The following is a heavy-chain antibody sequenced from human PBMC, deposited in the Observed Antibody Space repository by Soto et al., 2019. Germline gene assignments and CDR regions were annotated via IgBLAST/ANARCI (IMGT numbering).Heavy chain of an antibody. Sequence: SETLSLTCAVSSGSISSSNWWSWVRQPPGKGLEWIGEIYHSGSTNYNPSLKSRVTISVDKSKNQFSLKLSSVTAADTAVYYCARVNRPTHCSGGSCYSADPRYRFDYWGQGTLVTVSS. J-gene: IGHJ4*02. CDR2: IYHSGST. CDR3: ARVNRPTHCSGGSCYSADPRYRFDY. CDR1: SGSISSSNW. D-gene: IGHD2-15*01. V-gene: IGHV4-4*02.